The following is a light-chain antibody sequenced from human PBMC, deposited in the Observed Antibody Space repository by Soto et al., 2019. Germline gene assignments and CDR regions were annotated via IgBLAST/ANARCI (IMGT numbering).Light chain of an antibody. CDR2: EVS. J-gene: IGLJ2*01. CDR3: CSYAGSGIVI. CDR1: SSDVGSYNL. Sequence: QSALTQPASVSGSPEQSITISCTGTSSDVGSYNLVSWYQQHPGNVHKLMIYEVSKRPSGVSNRFSGSKFGNTASLTISGLQAEDEADYYGCSYAGSGIVIFGGGTKLTVL. V-gene: IGLV2-23*02.